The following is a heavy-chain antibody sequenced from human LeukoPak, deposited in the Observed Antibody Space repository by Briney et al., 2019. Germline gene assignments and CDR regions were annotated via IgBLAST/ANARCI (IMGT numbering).Heavy chain of an antibody. CDR2: IYYSGST. J-gene: IGHJ4*02. CDR3: ARHRGSSSLFDY. D-gene: IGHD6-6*01. V-gene: IGHV4-39*01. Sequence: PSETLSLTCTVSGGSISSNDYYWDWIRQPPGMGLEYIGSIYYSGSTYYNPSLKSRVTISVDTSKNQFSLKLSSVTAADTAVYYCARHRGSSSLFDYWGQGTLVTVSS. CDR1: GGSISSNDYY.